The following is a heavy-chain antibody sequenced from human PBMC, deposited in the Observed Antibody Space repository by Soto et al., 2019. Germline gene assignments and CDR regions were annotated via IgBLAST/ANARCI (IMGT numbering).Heavy chain of an antibody. CDR2: IFPGDSDT. CDR3: ARGGIIGNPPDY. CDR1: GYSFGAYW. V-gene: IGHV5-51*01. Sequence: GESLKISCQGSGYSFGAYWIGWVRQMPGKGLEWMGIIFPGDSDTRYRPSFQGQVTISVDRSINTACLQWSSLKASDTAMYFCARGGIIGNPPDYWGQGTQVTVSS. J-gene: IGHJ4*02. D-gene: IGHD3-3*02.